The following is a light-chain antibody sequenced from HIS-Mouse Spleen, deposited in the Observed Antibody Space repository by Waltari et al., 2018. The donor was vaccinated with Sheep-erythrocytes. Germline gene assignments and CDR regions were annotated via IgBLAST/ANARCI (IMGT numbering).Light chain of an antibody. Sequence: DIQMTQSPSSLSASVGDRVTITCRASQGISNYLAWYQQKPGKVPKLLIYAASTLQSGVPTRFRGSGSGTDFTLTISSLRPEDVATYYCQKYNSAPPTFGQGTKVEIK. CDR2: AAS. CDR3: QKYNSAPPT. CDR1: QGISNY. V-gene: IGKV1-27*01. J-gene: IGKJ1*01.